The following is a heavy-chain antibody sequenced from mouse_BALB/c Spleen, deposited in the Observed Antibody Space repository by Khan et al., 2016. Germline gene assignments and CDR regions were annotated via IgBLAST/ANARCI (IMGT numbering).Heavy chain of an antibody. CDR2: IDPFNGGT. D-gene: IGHD1-1*01. CDR3: ASSTQSFYAMDY. CDR1: GYSFTSYY. V-gene: IGHV1S135*01. Sequence: VQLQQSGPELMKPGASVKISCKAPGYSFTSYYMHWVKQSHGKSLEWIGYIDPFNGGTSYNQKFKGKATLTVDKSSSTAYMHLSSLTSEDSAVYYCASSTQSFYAMDYWGQGTSVTVSS. J-gene: IGHJ4*01.